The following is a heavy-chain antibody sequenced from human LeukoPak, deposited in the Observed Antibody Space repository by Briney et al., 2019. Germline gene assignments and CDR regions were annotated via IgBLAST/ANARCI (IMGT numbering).Heavy chain of an antibody. CDR2: ISYDGSNK. D-gene: IGHD6-13*01. Sequence: GRSLRLSCAASGFTFSSYAMHWVRQAPGKGLEWVAVISYDGSNKYYADSVKGRFTISRDNSKNTLYLQMNSLRAEDAAVYYCARDGIAAAGRKFDYWGQGTLVTVSS. J-gene: IGHJ4*02. V-gene: IGHV3-30-3*01. CDR1: GFTFSSYA. CDR3: ARDGIAAAGRKFDY.